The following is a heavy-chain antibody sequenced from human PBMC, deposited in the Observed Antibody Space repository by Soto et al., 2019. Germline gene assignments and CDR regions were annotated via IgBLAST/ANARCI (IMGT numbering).Heavy chain of an antibody. CDR1: GFTFSDSG. J-gene: IGHJ3*01. D-gene: IGHD2-15*01. V-gene: IGHV3-30*18. CDR3: AKSVRYCLGSSCSPEAFDV. CDR2: TSFDGSNE. Sequence: QVRLVESGGGVVQPGRSLRLSCAASGFTFSDSGMHWVRQPPGKGLEWVAATSFDGSNEFYADSVKDRFTISRDNSKNTLYLQMNSLRPEDKAVYYCAKSVRYCLGSSCSPEAFDVWGQGTVVSVSS.